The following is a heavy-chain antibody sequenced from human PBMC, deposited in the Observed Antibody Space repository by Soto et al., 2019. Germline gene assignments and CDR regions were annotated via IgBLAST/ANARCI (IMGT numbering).Heavy chain of an antibody. J-gene: IGHJ5*02. CDR3: ARAEDAGWFDP. CDR1: GGSISSGGYY. V-gene: IGHV4-31*03. CDR2: IYYSGTT. Sequence: QVQLQESGPGLVKPSQTMSLTCTVSGGSISSGGYYWSWIRQHPGKGLEWIAYIYYSGTTYYNPSLQSRVSISVDTSTTHVSLILSSVTAADTSVYYRARAEDAGWFDPWGQVTLVTVSS.